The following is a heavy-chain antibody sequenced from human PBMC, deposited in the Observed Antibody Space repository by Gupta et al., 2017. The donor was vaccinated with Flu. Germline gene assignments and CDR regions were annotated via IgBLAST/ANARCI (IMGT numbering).Heavy chain of an antibody. J-gene: IGHJ2*01. D-gene: IGHD3-22*01. CDR3: AKDNGGWLLRAHHGGNFDL. CDR1: GLIFSSYH. CDR2: ISGSGGDI. Sequence: EVQLVESGGGLVQPGGSLSLSCAASGLIFSSYHLHWVSQAPGKGLEWLSYISGSGGDIYYADSVKGRFTISRDNAKNSLYLQMNSLRAEDTAVYYCAKDNGGWLLRAHHGGNFDLWGRGTLVTVSS. V-gene: IGHV3-48*03.